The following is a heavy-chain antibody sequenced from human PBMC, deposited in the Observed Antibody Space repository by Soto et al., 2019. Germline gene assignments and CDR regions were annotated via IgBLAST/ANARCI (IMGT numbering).Heavy chain of an antibody. CDR1: GIVFSDY. CDR2: ISGSGRTI. CDR3: AKLPFPWGWFDP. Sequence: QVQLVESGGGLVKPGGSLRLSCAASGIVFSDYMSWVRQAPGKGLEWLSYISGSGRTIYSADSVKVRFTISRDNATNSLYLQMNNVRTEDTGVYYCAKLPFPWGWFDPWGQGTLVTVSS. D-gene: IGHD3-16*01. V-gene: IGHV3-11*01. J-gene: IGHJ5*02.